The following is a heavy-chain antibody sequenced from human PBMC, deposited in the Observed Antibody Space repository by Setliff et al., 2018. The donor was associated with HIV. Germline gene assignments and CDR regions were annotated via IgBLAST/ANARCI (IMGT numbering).Heavy chain of an antibody. D-gene: IGHD1-26*01. CDR3: STLVGANPYHDAFDV. Sequence: GGSLRLSCAASGFTFNKVWMNWVRQAPGKGLEWIGRIKSERDGGTKDYAAPVKGGFTISVDDSKTTLYLQMNSLKTEDTAVYYCSTLVGANPYHDAFDVWGQGTKVTVSS. CDR1: GFTFNKVW. CDR2: IKSERDGGTK. J-gene: IGHJ3*01. V-gene: IGHV3-15*07.